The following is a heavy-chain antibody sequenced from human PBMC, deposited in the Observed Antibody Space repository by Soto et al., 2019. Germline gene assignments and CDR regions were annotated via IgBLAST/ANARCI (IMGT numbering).Heavy chain of an antibody. CDR2: INSDGSST. Sequence: GGSLRLSCAASGFTFSSYWMHWVRQAPGKGLLCVSRINSDGSSTSYADSVKGRFTISRDNAKNTLYLQMNSLRAEDTAVYYCARDEAYCGGDCYLDYYYGMDVWGQGTTVTVYS. D-gene: IGHD2-21*02. CDR3: ARDEAYCGGDCYLDYYYGMDV. V-gene: IGHV3-74*01. CDR1: GFTFSSYW. J-gene: IGHJ6*02.